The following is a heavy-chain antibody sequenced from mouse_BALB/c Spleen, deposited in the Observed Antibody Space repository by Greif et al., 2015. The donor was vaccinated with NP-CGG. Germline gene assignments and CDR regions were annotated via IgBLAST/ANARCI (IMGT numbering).Heavy chain of an antibody. D-gene: IGHD2-1*01. CDR1: GYAFSSYW. CDR3: ARGFYGTAPAMDY. Sequence: VMLVESGAELVRPGSSVKISCKASGYAFSSYWMNWVKQRPGQGLEWIGQIYPGDGDTNYNGKFKGKATLTADKSSSTAYMQLSSLTSEDSAVYFCARGFYGTAPAMDYWGQGTSVTVSS. CDR2: IYPGDGDT. V-gene: IGHV1-80*01. J-gene: IGHJ4*01.